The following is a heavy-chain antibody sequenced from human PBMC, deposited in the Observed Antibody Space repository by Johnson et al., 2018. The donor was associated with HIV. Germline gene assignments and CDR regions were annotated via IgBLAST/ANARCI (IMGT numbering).Heavy chain of an antibody. CDR2: ISGSGGST. J-gene: IGHJ3*02. CDR1: GFAVSSNY. CDR3: ARDPPSGYCRSSVQGDAFDI. Sequence: VQLVESGGGLVQPGGSLRLSCAASGFAVSSNYMSWVRQAPGKGLEWVSAISGSGGSTYYADSVKGRFTISRDNSKNTLYLQMNSLRAEDTAVYYCARDPPSGYCRSSVQGDAFDIWGQGTMVTVSS. D-gene: IGHD6-6*01. V-gene: IGHV3-23*04.